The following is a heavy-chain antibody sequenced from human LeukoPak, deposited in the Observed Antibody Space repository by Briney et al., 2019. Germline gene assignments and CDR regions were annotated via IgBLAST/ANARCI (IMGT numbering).Heavy chain of an antibody. J-gene: IGHJ4*02. CDR2: INTGNGDT. CDR1: GYTFTSYA. D-gene: IGHD1-26*01. V-gene: IGHV1-3*04. CDR3: ARDLGSGSLHY. Sequence: ASVKVSCKASGYTFTSYAIHWVRQAPGQRLEWLGWINTGNGDTRYSQTFQGRFTITSDTSASTVYLELRSLRSEDSAVYYYARDLGSGSLHYWGQGTLVTVSS.